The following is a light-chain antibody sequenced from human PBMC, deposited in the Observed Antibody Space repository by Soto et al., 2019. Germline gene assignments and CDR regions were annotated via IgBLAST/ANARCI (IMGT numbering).Light chain of an antibody. J-gene: IGLJ2*01. CDR2: EVR. CDR3: SSYGGSDNLI. Sequence: QSVLTQPPSASGSPGQSVTISCTGSSNDLGGYNYVSWYQHHPGKAPKLIIYEVRERPSGVPDRFSGSKSGNTASLTVSGLQAEDEADYYCSSYGGSDNLIFCGGTKLTVL. CDR1: SNDLGGYNY. V-gene: IGLV2-8*01.